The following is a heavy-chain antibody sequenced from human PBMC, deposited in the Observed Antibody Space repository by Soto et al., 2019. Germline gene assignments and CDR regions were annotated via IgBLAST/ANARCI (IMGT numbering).Heavy chain of an antibody. D-gene: IGHD3-22*01. J-gene: IGHJ4*02. Sequence: GGSLRLSCAASGFTLSRYAMHWVRQAPGKGLEWVAVISYDGNNKYYADSVKGRFTISRDSSKNTLYVQMNSLRAEDTAVYFCLSGDSSGMAVSYFDSWGQGTLVTVSS. V-gene: IGHV3-30-3*01. CDR1: GFTLSRYA. CDR2: ISYDGNNK. CDR3: LSGDSSGMAVSYFDS.